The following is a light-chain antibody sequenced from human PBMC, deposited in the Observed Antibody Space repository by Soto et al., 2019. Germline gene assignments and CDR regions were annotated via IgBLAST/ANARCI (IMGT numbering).Light chain of an antibody. Sequence: EVVFTQSPVTLSLSPWEGANISCRASQSFRGLLAWYQQKPGQAPRLLIYDAYNRATGIPARLSGSGSGTDFTLTISSLEPEDFAVYYCQQRSNWPLTFGGGTKVDI. CDR2: DAY. J-gene: IGKJ4*01. V-gene: IGKV3-11*01. CDR3: QQRSNWPLT. CDR1: QSFRGL.